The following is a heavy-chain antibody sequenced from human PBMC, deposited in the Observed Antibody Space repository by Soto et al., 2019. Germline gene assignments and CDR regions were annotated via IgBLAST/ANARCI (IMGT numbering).Heavy chain of an antibody. J-gene: IGHJ4*02. CDR3: ATWLFDY. V-gene: IGHV6-1*01. CDR1: GDSVSSNSAA. CDR2: TYYRSKWYN. Sequence: PSQTLSLTCAISGDSVSSNSAAWNWIRRSQSRGLEWLGRTYYRSKWYNDYAVSMRSRITINPDTTKNQFSLQLNSATPEDTAVYYGATWLFDYWGQGTLVTVSS. D-gene: IGHD5-12*01.